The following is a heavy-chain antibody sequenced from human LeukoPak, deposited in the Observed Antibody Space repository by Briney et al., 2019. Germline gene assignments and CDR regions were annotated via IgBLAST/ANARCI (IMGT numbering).Heavy chain of an antibody. D-gene: IGHD3-10*01. CDR2: INPNSGGT. Sequence: ASVKVYCKASGYTFTGYYMHWVRQAPGQGLEWMGWINPNSGGTNYAQKFQGRVTMTRDTSISTAYMELSRLRSDDTAVYYCATDGGSYSSPYYYYYYMDVWGKGTTVTVSS. V-gene: IGHV1-2*02. CDR1: GYTFTGYY. J-gene: IGHJ6*03. CDR3: ATDGGSYSSPYYYYYYMDV.